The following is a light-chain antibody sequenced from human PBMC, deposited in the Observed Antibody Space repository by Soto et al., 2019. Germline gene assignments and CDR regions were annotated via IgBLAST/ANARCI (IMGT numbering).Light chain of an antibody. CDR3: QPYTTLPPIP. J-gene: IGKJ5*01. CDR2: GAS. Sequence: VMTQLPAAVSVYTGERATLSCRASQSVSSSLAGYPQKPGQAATLLIYGASTRATGIPARFSGSGSGTEFTLTISCLQSEEFAVYYCQPYTTLPPIPSGQGRRLANK. V-gene: IGKV3-15*01. CDR1: QSVSSS.